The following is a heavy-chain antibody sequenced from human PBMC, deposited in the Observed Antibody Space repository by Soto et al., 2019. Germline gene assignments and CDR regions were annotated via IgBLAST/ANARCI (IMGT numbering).Heavy chain of an antibody. CDR3: ASPKIAFYNWFDP. D-gene: IGHD3-3*02. V-gene: IGHV4-39*01. Sequence: SETLSLTCTVSGGSISSGPYSWGWIRQPPGKGLEWIGSIYYSGSTYYNPSLKSRVTISVDTSKNQFSLKLSSVTAADTAVYYCASPKIAFYNWFDPWGQGTLVTVSS. CDR1: GGSISSGPYS. J-gene: IGHJ5*02. CDR2: IYYSGST.